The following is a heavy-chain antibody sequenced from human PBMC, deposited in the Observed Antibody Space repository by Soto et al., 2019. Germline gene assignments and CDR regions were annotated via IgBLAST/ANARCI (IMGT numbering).Heavy chain of an antibody. V-gene: IGHV3-21*01. CDR2: ISSSSSYI. D-gene: IGHD1-26*01. CDR1: GFTFSSYS. J-gene: IGHJ6*02. CDR3: ARGLRYPSGSYLVSGMDV. Sequence: GGSLRLSCAASGFTFSSYSMNWVRQAPGKGLEWVSSISSSSSYIYYADSVEGRFTISRDNAKNSLYLQMNSLRAEDTAVYYCARGLRYPSGSYLVSGMDVWGQGTTVTVSS.